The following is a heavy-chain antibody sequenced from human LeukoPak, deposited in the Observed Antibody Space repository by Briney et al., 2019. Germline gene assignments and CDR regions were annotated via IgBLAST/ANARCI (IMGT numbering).Heavy chain of an antibody. CDR3: VNGESFYGDYGFDY. Sequence: GGSLRLSCAASGFTFSSYWMSWVRQAPGKGLEWVANIKQDGSEKYYVDSVKGRFTISRDNAKNSLYLQMNNLRVEDTAVFYCVNGESFYGDYGFDYWGQGTLVTVSS. V-gene: IGHV3-7*01. CDR2: IKQDGSEK. CDR1: GFTFSSYW. D-gene: IGHD4-17*01. J-gene: IGHJ4*02.